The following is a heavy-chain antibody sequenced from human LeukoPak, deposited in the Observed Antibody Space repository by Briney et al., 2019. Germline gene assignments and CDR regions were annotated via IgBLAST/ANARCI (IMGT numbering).Heavy chain of an antibody. CDR3: AAVVAAAGRFDY. CDR2: IVVGSGNT. CDR1: GFTFTSSA. J-gene: IGHJ4*02. D-gene: IGHD6-13*01. V-gene: IGHV1-58*02. Sequence: GASVKVSCKASGFTFTSSAMQWVRQARGQRLEWIGWIVVGSGNTNYAQKFQERVTITRDMSTSTAYMELSSLRSEDTAVYYCAAVVAAAGRFDYWGQGTLVTVSS.